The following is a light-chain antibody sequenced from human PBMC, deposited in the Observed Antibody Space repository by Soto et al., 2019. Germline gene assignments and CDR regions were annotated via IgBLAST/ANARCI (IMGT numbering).Light chain of an antibody. J-gene: IGKJ1*01. Sequence: DIVMTQSPDSLAVSLGERATINCKSSQTVFYSSNNKNYLAWYQQKPGQPPKLLIYWASARDSGVPDRFSGSGSGTDFTLTISSLQAEDVAIYYCQQYYGTPVTFGQGTKVELK. CDR2: WAS. CDR1: QTVFYSSNNKNY. V-gene: IGKV4-1*01. CDR3: QQYYGTPVT.